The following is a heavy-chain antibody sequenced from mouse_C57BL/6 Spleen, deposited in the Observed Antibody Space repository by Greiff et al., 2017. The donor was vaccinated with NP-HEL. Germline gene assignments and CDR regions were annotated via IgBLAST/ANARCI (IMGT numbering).Heavy chain of an antibody. J-gene: IGHJ1*03. CDR1: GFTFSSYA. D-gene: IGHD1-1*01. V-gene: IGHV5-4*01. CDR2: ISDGGSYT. CDR3: ARDSNWYFDV. Sequence: EVTLVESGGGLVKPGGSLKLSCAASGFTFSSYAMSWVRQTPEKRLEWVATISDGGSYTYYPDNVKGRFTISRDNAKNNLYLQMSHLKSEDTAMYYCARDSNWYFDVWGTGTTVTVSS.